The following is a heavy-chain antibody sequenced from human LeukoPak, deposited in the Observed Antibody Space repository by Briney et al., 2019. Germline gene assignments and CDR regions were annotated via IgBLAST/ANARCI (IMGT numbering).Heavy chain of an antibody. D-gene: IGHD6-19*01. J-gene: IGHJ4*02. V-gene: IGHV3-30*18. CDR3: AKEMIVGVAGNPDY. CDR2: ISYDGSNK. Sequence: GRSLRLSCAASGFTFSTYGMHWVRQAPGKGLEWVAVISYDGSNKYYPDSVKGRFIISRGNSKNTLYLQMNSLRTEDTAVYYCAKEMIVGVAGNPDYWAREPWSPSPQ. CDR1: GFTFSTYG.